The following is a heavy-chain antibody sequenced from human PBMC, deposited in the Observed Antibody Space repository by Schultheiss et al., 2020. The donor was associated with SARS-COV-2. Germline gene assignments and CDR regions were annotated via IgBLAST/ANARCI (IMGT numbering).Heavy chain of an antibody. CDR2: IGTDGDI. D-gene: IGHD2-15*01. Sequence: GGSLRLSCVASGFSFNRFDMHWIRQAAGKGLEWVSGIGTDGDIYYSGSVKGRFTISREDAKNSLYLQMNNLRVGDTAVYFCARRAGGFDYWGRGTLVTVSS. J-gene: IGHJ4*02. CDR1: GFSFNRFD. V-gene: IGHV3-13*01. CDR3: ARRAGGFDY.